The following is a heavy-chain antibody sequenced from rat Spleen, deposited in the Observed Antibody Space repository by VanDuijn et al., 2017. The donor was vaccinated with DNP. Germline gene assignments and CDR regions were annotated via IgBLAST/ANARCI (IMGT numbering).Heavy chain of an antibody. Sequence: EVQLVESGGGLVQPGRSLKLSCAASGFTFSNFYMAWVRQAPTKALEWVAFISTGGGTTYYRDSVKGRFTISRDNAKNTLYLQMDSLRSEDTATYYCTTENIDYWGQGVMVIVSS. V-gene: IGHV5-27*01. J-gene: IGHJ2*01. CDR1: GFTFSNFY. CDR2: ISTGGGTT. CDR3: TTENIDY.